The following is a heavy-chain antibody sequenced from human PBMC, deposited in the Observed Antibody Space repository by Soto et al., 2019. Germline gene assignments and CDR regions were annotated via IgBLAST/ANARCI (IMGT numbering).Heavy chain of an antibody. D-gene: IGHD2-15*01. Sequence: PGGSLRLSCAASGFTFSNYAMSWVRQAPGKGLEWVAVIWYDGSNKYYADSVKGRFTISRDNSKNTLYLQMNSLRAEDTAVYYCARDYCSGGSCYYFDYWGQGTLVTVSS. CDR2: IWYDGSNK. CDR3: ARDYCSGGSCYYFDY. J-gene: IGHJ4*02. CDR1: GFTFSNYA. V-gene: IGHV3-33*08.